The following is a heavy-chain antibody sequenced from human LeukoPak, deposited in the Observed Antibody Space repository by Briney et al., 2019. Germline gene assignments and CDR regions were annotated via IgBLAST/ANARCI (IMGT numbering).Heavy chain of an antibody. V-gene: IGHV4-31*03. CDR2: IYYSGST. CDR3: ARTSGMAHDDAFDI. J-gene: IGHJ3*02. D-gene: IGHD1-1*01. Sequence: PSQTLSLTCTVSGGSISSGGYYWSWLRQHPGTGLEWIGYIYYSGSTYYNPSLKSRVTISVDTSKNQFSLKLSSVTAADTAVYYCARTSGMAHDDAFDIWGQGTMVTVSS. CDR1: GGSISSGGYY.